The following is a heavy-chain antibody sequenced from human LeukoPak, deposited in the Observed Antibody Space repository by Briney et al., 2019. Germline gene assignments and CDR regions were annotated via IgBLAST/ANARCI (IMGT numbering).Heavy chain of an antibody. Sequence: GGSLRLSCAASGFTFSSYAMSWVRQAPGKGLEWVSAIRGSGGSTYYADSVKGRFTISRDNSKNTLYLQMNSLRAEDTAVYYCAKDETDCSGGSCYSLSDYWGQGTLVTVSS. CDR1: GFTFSSYA. J-gene: IGHJ4*02. V-gene: IGHV3-23*01. CDR2: IRGSGGST. D-gene: IGHD2-15*01. CDR3: AKDETDCSGGSCYSLSDY.